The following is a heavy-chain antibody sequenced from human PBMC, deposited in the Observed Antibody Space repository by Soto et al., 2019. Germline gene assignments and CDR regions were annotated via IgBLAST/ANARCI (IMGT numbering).Heavy chain of an antibody. CDR3: AKVSGSSWPYYYYYYMDV. J-gene: IGHJ6*03. D-gene: IGHD6-13*01. CDR1: GFTFSSYA. CDR2: ISGSGGST. Sequence: GGSLRLSCVASGFTFSSYAMSWVRQAPGKGLEWVSAISGSGGSTYYADSVKGRFTISRDNSKNTLYLQMNSLRAEDTAVYYCAKVSGSSWPYYYYYYMDVWGKGTTVTVSS. V-gene: IGHV3-23*01.